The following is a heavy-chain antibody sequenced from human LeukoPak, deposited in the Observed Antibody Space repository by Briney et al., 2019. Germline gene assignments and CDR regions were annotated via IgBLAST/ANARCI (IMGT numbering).Heavy chain of an antibody. CDR2: INSSGNSI. D-gene: IGHD2/OR15-2a*01. Sequence: GGSLRLSCVASGFIFSSYEMNWVRQTPGKGLEWLAHINSSGNSIYYADSVRGRFTISRDNAKNSLYLQMNRLRAEDTAVYSCARGPILEDYWGQGTLVTVSS. J-gene: IGHJ4*02. CDR1: GFIFSSYE. V-gene: IGHV3-48*03. CDR3: ARGPILEDY.